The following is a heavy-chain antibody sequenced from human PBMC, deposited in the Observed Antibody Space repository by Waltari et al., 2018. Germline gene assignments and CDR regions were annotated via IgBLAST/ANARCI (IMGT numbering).Heavy chain of an antibody. J-gene: IGHJ4*02. V-gene: IGHV1-2*02. CDR1: GYTFTGNY. Sequence: QVQLVQSGAEVKKPGASVNVSCKTSGYTFTGNYIFWVRQAPGQGLEWMGWINPTSGGTRIEQKFQGRVTMTRDTSTTTAYLEVSELKSDDTAVYYCARGEPLAGRKIPFDSWGQGTLVTVSS. D-gene: IGHD6-19*01. CDR3: ARGEPLAGRKIPFDS. CDR2: INPTSGGT.